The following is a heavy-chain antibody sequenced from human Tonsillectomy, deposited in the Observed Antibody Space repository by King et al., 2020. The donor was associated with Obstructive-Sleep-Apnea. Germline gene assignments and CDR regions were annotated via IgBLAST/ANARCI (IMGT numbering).Heavy chain of an antibody. CDR1: GFTFSSYS. CDR3: ARVVFTSRWGPFDY. CDR2: ISISYNI. Sequence: VQLVQSGGGLVKPGGSLRLSCAASGFTFSSYSMNWVRQAPGKGLEWVSTISISYNIYYADSVKGRFTISRDTAKNSLYLQMNSLIAEDTALYYCARVVFTSRWGPFDYWGQGTLVTVSS. D-gene: IGHD6-13*01. J-gene: IGHJ4*02. V-gene: IGHV3-21*01.